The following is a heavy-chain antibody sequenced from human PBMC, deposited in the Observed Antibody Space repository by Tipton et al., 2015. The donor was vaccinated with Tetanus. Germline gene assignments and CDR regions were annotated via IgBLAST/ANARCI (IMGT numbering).Heavy chain of an antibody. D-gene: IGHD5/OR15-5a*01. CDR1: GYTFTSYD. V-gene: IGHV1-8*01. CDR3: ARGPVRYVYPFLY. CDR2: MNPDSGNT. Sequence: QVQLVQSGAEKKKPGASVKVSCKTSGYTFTSYDINWVRQATGQGLEWMGWMNPDSGNTGSAQSFQGRVPMTRDTSRNTAYLELTSLTSEVPSVFYCARGPVRYVYPFLYWGQGTLVTVSS. J-gene: IGHJ4*02.